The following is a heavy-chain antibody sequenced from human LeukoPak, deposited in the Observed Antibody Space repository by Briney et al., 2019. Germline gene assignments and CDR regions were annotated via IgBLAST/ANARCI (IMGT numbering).Heavy chain of an antibody. V-gene: IGHV3-30-3*01. J-gene: IGHJ5*02. CDR3: AREALIPSSWSDLGWFDP. Sequence: GGSLRLSCAASGFTFSSYPMHWVRQAPGKGLEWVAVLSYDANNKYYADSVKGRFTISKDSSKNTLYLQMNSLRTEDTAVYYCAREALIPSSWSDLGWFDPWGQGTLVTVSS. CDR1: GFTFSSYP. D-gene: IGHD6-13*01. CDR2: LSYDANNK.